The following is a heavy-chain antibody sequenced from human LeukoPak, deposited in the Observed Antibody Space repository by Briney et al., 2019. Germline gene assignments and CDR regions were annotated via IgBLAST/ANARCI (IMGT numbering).Heavy chain of an antibody. V-gene: IGHV4-38-2*02. D-gene: IGHD3-10*01. CDR1: GYSTSSGYY. Sequence: SETLSLTCTVSGYSTSSGYYWGWILQPPGRGLEWIVSIYHSGSTYYNPSLKSRVTISVDTSKNQFSLKLSSVTAADTAVYYCARVEGSYLRRGDFFDYWGQGTLVTVSS. J-gene: IGHJ4*02. CDR3: ARVEGSYLRRGDFFDY. CDR2: IYHSGST.